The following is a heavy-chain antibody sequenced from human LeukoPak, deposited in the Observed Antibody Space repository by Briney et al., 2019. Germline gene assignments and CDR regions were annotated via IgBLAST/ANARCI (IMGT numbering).Heavy chain of an antibody. CDR1: GFTFSSYS. V-gene: IGHV3-21*01. CDR3: ARGPSVTAMDY. CDR2: ISSSSSYI. Sequence: PGGSLRLSCAASGFTFSSYSMNWVRQAPGKGLEWVSSISSSSSYIYYADSVKGRFTISRDNAKNSLYLQMNGLRAEDTAVYYCARGPSVTAMDYWGQGTLVTVSS. J-gene: IGHJ4*02. D-gene: IGHD2-21*02.